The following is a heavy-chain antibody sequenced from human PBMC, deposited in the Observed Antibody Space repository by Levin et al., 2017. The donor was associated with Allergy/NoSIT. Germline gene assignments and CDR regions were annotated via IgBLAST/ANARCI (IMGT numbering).Heavy chain of an antibody. V-gene: IGHV4-34*01. Sequence: SETLSLTCAVYGGSFSGYYWSWIRQPPGKGLEWIGEINHSGSTNYNPSLKSRVTISVDTSKNQFSLKLSSVTAADTAVYYCARVPKRVAYGMDVWGQGTTVTVSS. J-gene: IGHJ6*02. D-gene: IGHD2-15*01. CDR3: ARVPKRVAYGMDV. CDR2: INHSGST. CDR1: GGSFSGYY.